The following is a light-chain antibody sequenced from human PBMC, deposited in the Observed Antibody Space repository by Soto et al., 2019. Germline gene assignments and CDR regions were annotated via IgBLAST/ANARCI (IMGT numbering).Light chain of an antibody. CDR3: SSYAASNNFYFV. CDR2: EVT. Sequence: QSALTQPPSASGSPGQSVTISCTGTSSDVGGYNYVSWYQQYPGRAPKLMIYEVTKRPPGVPDRFSGSKSGNTASLTVSGLQAEDEADYYCSSYAASNNFYFVFGGGTKLT. V-gene: IGLV2-8*01. J-gene: IGLJ3*02. CDR1: SSDVGGYNY.